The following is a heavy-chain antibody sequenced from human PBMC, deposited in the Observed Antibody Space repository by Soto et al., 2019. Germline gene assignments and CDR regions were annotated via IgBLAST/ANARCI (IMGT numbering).Heavy chain of an antibody. CDR2: ISYDGSNK. V-gene: IGHV3-30*18. CDR1: GFTFSSYG. CDR3: AKGISPYCSTTSCPPPAYYLFYGMDV. D-gene: IGHD2-2*01. Sequence: QVQLVDSGGGVVQPGTSLRLSCAASGFTFSSYGMHWVRQDPGKGLEMVALISYDGSNKNYEDSVKGRFSISRDDSKNTLYLQMNSLSAEDTAVYNCAKGISPYCSTTSCPPPAYYLFYGMDVWGRGATVNVSS. J-gene: IGHJ6*02.